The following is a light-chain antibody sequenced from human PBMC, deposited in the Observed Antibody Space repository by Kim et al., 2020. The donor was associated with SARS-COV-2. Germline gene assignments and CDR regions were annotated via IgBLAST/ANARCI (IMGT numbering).Light chain of an antibody. CDR2: DAS. CDR1: QDIRNR. J-gene: IGKJ4*01. CDR3: QHYHSNPPT. Sequence: DIQMTQSPSSLSASVGDRVTITCRASQDIRNRLTWFRQKPGKAPESLIYDASNLQSGVPSRFSGSGSGTDFTLTIGSLKPEDFATYYCQHYHSNPPTFGGGTKVDIK. V-gene: IGKV1-16*01.